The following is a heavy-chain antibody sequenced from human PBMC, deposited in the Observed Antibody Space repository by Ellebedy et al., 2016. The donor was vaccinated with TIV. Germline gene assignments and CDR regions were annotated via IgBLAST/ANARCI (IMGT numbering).Heavy chain of an antibody. CDR2: ISAYSANT. Sequence: ASVKVSCKASGYTFTSYGISWVRQAPGQGLEWMGWISAYSANTNYAQKLRGRVTMTTDTSTSTAYMELRSLRSDDTAVYYCARDLRYSGSRVWYFDLWGRGTLVTVSS. CDR1: GYTFTSYG. CDR3: ARDLRYSGSRVWYFDL. J-gene: IGHJ2*01. D-gene: IGHD5-12*01. V-gene: IGHV1-18*04.